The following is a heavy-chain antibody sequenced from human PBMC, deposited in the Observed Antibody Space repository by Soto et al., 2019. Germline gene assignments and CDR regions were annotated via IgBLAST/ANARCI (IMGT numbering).Heavy chain of an antibody. D-gene: IGHD3-10*01. CDR2: ISGSGGST. V-gene: IGHV3-23*01. CDR3: AKELYMGSYYSHPPDAFDI. CDR1: GFTFSSYA. J-gene: IGHJ3*02. Sequence: GGSLRLSCAASGFTFSSYAMSWVRQAPGKGLEWVSAISGSGGSTYYADSVKGRFTISRDNSKNTLYLQMNSLRAEDTAVYYCAKELYMGSYYSHPPDAFDIWGQGTMVTVSS.